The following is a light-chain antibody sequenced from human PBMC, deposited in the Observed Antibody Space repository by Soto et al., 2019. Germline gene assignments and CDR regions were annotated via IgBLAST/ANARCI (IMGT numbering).Light chain of an antibody. CDR3: QSYDSSLSGYV. Sequence: QSVLTQPPSVSGAPGQKVTISCTGSSSNIGAGYDVNWYHQLPGTAPQLLIHGNSNRPSGVPDRFSGSKSGSSASLAITGLQAEDEADYFCQSYDSSLSGYVLGPGTKLTVL. J-gene: IGLJ1*01. CDR2: GNS. CDR1: SSNIGAGYD. V-gene: IGLV1-40*01.